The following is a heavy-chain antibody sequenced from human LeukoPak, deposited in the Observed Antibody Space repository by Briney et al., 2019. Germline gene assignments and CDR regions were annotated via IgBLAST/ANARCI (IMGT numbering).Heavy chain of an antibody. CDR3: ARIASLIN. J-gene: IGHJ4*02. D-gene: IGHD2-2*01. V-gene: IGHV3-23*01. CDR2: ISGSGGST. CDR1: GFTFSSYA. Sequence: GGSLRLSCAASGFTFSSYAMGWVRQAPGKGLEWVSAISGSGGSTYYADSVKGRFTISRDNAKNMVYLQMNSLTAEDTAVYYCARIASLINWGQGTLVTVSS.